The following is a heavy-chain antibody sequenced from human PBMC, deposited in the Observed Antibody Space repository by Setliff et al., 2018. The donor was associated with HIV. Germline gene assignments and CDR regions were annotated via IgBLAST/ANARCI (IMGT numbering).Heavy chain of an antibody. Sequence: GGSLRLSCAGSGFSFSSYWMTWVRQAPGKGLVWVSRVNSDGSTTSYADSVEGRFTISRDNAKNTLYLQMNSLRAEDTAVYYCARARGTNWPFDYWGQGTLVTVSS. D-gene: IGHD1-1*01. CDR1: GFSFSSYW. CDR2: VNSDGSTT. J-gene: IGHJ4*02. V-gene: IGHV3-74*01. CDR3: ARARGTNWPFDY.